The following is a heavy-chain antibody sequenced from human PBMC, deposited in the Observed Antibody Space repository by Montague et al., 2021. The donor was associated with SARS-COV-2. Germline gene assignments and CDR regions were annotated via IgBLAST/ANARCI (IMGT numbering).Heavy chain of an antibody. CDR2: IYSGGST. V-gene: IGHV3-53*04. CDR1: GFTVSSNY. Sequence: SLRLSCAASGFTVSSNYMSWVRQAPGKGLEWVSVIYSGGSTYYADSVKGRFTISRHNSKNTLYLQMNSLRTEDTAVYYCARGPFDWNYLDYCYYMDVWGKGTTVTVSS. CDR3: ARGPFDWNYLDYCYYMDV. J-gene: IGHJ6*03. D-gene: IGHD1-7*01.